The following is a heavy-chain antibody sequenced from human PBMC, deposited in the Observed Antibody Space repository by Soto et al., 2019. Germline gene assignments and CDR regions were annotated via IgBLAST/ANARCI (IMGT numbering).Heavy chain of an antibody. J-gene: IGHJ4*02. D-gene: IGHD5-12*01. V-gene: IGHV2-5*02. CDR2: SYWDDDK. CDR1: GFSLNTHTVG. CDR3: AHMYLGYPLDY. Sequence: QLTLKESGPTLVKPTQTLTLTCTFSGFSLNTHTVGVGWIRQPPGKALECPGFSYWDDDKRYSPYLKNRLTITKDTAKNQVVLTMTKMGAVDPGIYYCAHMYLGYPLDYLGQGTLFTVSS.